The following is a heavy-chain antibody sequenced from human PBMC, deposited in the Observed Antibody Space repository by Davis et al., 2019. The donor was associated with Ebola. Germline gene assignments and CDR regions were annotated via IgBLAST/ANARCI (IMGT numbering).Heavy chain of an antibody. Sequence: GESLKISCKASGYSFTSYWIGWVRQMPGKGLEWMGIIYPGDSDTRYSPSFQGQVTISADKSISTAYLQWSSLKASDTAMYYCARVVQGSSGWTGGFEYWGQGTLVTVSS. CDR2: IYPGDSDT. CDR1: GYSFTSYW. D-gene: IGHD6-19*01. CDR3: ARVVQGSSGWTGGFEY. V-gene: IGHV5-51*01. J-gene: IGHJ4*02.